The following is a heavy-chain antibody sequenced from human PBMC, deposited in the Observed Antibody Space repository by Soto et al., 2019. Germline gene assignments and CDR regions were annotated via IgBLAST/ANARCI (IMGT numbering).Heavy chain of an antibody. CDR2: IYPGDSDT. J-gene: IGHJ4*02. CDR3: ARCPSCGGDCHSSVAY. CDR1: GYSFTSYW. V-gene: IGHV5-51*01. Sequence: GESLKISCKGSGYSFTSYWIGWVRQMPGKGLEWMGIIYPGDSDTRYSPSFQGQVTISADKSISTAYLQWSSLKASDTAMYYCARCPSCGGDCHSSVAYWGQGTLVTVSS. D-gene: IGHD2-21*02.